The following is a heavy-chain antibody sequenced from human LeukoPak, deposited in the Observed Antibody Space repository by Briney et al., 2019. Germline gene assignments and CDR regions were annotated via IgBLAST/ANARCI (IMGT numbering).Heavy chain of an antibody. CDR2: ISYDGSNK. Sequence: GGSLRLSCAASGFTFSSYAMHRVRQAPGKGLEWVAVISYDGSNKYYADSVKGRFTISRDNSKNTLYLQMNSLRAEDTAVYYCARFYRDSVGWYEGRHYWGQGTLVTVSS. J-gene: IGHJ4*02. CDR1: GFTFSSYA. V-gene: IGHV3-30-3*01. CDR3: ARFYRDSVGWYEGRHY. D-gene: IGHD6-19*01.